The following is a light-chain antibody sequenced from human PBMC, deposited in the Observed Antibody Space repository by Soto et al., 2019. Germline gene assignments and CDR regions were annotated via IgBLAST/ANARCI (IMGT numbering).Light chain of an antibody. CDR3: AAWDDSLSGVV. J-gene: IGLJ2*01. Sequence: QSVLTQPPSASGTPRQRVTISCSGSSSNIGSNYVYWYQQLSGTAPKPLIYRNNQRPSGVPDRFSGSKSGTSASLAISGLRSEDEADYYCAAWDDSLSGVVFGGGTKLTVL. CDR2: RNN. CDR1: SSNIGSNY. V-gene: IGLV1-47*01.